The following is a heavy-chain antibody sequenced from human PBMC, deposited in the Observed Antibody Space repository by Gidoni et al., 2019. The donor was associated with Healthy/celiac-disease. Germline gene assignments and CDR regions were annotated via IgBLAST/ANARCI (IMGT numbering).Heavy chain of an antibody. J-gene: IGHJ4*02. CDR2: IIPIFGTA. Sequence: QVQLVQSGAEVKKPGSSVKVSCKASGGTFSSYAISWVRQAPGQGLEWMGGIIPIFGTANYAQKFQGRVTITADESTSTAYMELSSLRSEDTAVYYCARDVTYYYDSSGYFLSDWIDWGQGTLVTVSS. V-gene: IGHV1-69*01. D-gene: IGHD3-22*01. CDR1: GGTFSSYA. CDR3: ARDVTYYYDSSGYFLSDWID.